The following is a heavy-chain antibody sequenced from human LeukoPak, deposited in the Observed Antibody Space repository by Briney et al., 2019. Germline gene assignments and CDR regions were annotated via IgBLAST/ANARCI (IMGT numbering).Heavy chain of an antibody. CDR2: INSDGSNT. V-gene: IGHV3-74*01. D-gene: IGHD2-8*01. CDR3: ARDTLGVGTNPYYLDY. J-gene: IGHJ4*02. Sequence: GGSLRLSCAASGFTFSSYWMHWVRQAPGKGLEWVSRINSDGSNTNYADSVKGRFTISRDNAKNTLYLQMNSLRAEDTAMYYCARDTLGVGTNPYYLDYWGQGTLVTVSS. CDR1: GFTFSSYW.